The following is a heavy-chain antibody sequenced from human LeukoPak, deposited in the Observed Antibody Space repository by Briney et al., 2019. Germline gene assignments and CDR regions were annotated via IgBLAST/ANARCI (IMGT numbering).Heavy chain of an antibody. V-gene: IGHV4-59*01. CDR2: MHNSGSS. D-gene: IGHD5-12*01. CDR3: ARSAEWLRNAFDI. J-gene: IGHJ3*02. CDR1: GASTSLFY. Sequence: SETLSLSCTVSGASTSLFYWNWIRQPPGKGLEWIGYMHNSGSSKHSPSLKSRVTISIDTSKNQFSLQLTSVTAADTAIYYCARSAEWLRNAFDIWGQGTMVSVSS.